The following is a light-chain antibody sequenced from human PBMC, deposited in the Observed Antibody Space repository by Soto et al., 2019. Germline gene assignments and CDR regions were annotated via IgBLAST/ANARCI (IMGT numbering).Light chain of an antibody. CDR1: SSDVGGYNY. CDR2: DVS. V-gene: IGLV2-14*01. Sequence: HSALTQPASVSGSPGQSITISCTGTSSDVGGYNYVSWYQQHPGKAPKLMIYDVSNRPSGVSNRFSGSKSVNTASLTISGLQXEDEADYYCSSYTSSSTLVVFGGGTKLTVL. J-gene: IGLJ2*01. CDR3: SSYTSSSTLVV.